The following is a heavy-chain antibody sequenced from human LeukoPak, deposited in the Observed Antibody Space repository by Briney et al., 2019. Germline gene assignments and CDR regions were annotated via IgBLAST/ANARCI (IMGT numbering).Heavy chain of an antibody. CDR1: GYTFTDYY. Sequence: ASVKVSCKASGYTFTDYYMHWVRPATGQGLEWMGWIYPKSGGTNYAQKFQGRVTMTRDTSNSTAYTELSRVTSDDTAVYYCTSSDYTSSDYWGQGTLVTVSS. V-gene: IGHV1-2*02. J-gene: IGHJ4*02. CDR3: TSSDYTSSDY. D-gene: IGHD2-2*02. CDR2: IYPKSGGT.